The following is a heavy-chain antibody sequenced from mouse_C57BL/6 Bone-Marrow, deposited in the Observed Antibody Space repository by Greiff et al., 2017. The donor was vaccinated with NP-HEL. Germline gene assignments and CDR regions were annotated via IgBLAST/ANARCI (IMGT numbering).Heavy chain of an antibody. CDR3: AKHYSSSSYEFAY. D-gene: IGHD1-1*01. V-gene: IGHV1-63*01. CDR2: IYPGGGYT. J-gene: IGHJ3*01. Sequence: QVQLQQSGAELVRPGTSVKMSCKASGYTFTNYWIGWAKQRPGHGLEWIGDIYPGGGYTNYNEKFKGKATLTADKSSSTAYMQLSSLTSEDSAVYYCAKHYSSSSYEFAYWGQGTLVTVSA. CDR1: GYTFTNYW.